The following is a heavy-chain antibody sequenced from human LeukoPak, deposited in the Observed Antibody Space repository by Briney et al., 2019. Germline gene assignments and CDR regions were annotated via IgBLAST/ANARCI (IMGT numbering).Heavy chain of an antibody. CDR1: GGSFSGYY. CDR2: INHSGST. D-gene: IGHD2-2*01. J-gene: IGHJ5*02. V-gene: IGHV4-34*01. CDR3: ARETPYCSSTSCYGWFDP. Sequence: SETLSLTCAVYGGSFSGYYWSWIRQRPGKGLEWIGEINHSGSTNYNPSLKSRVTISVDTSKNQFSLKLSSVTAADTAVYYCARETPYCSSTSCYGWFDPWGQGTLVTVSS.